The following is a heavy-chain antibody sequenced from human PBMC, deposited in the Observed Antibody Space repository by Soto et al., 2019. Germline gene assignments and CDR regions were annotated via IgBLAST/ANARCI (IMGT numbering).Heavy chain of an antibody. CDR1: VFTLSSYA. J-gene: IGHJ3*02. CDR3: AKDRVTVVGYDAFDI. Sequence: GALRVSCAASVFTLSSYAMSWVRQAPGKGLEWVSGISGSGGSTHYADSVKGRFTISRDNSKNTLYLQMNSLRAEDTAVYYCAKDRVTVVGYDAFDIWGQGTMVTVSS. V-gene: IGHV3-23*01. D-gene: IGHD6-19*01. CDR2: ISGSGGST.